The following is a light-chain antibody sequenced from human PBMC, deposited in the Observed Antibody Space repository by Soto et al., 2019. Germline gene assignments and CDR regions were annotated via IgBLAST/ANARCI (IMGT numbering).Light chain of an antibody. J-gene: IGLJ1*01. Sequence: QAVVTQPPSASGTPGQRVTISCSGSSSNIGSNYVYWYQQLPGTAPKLLIYRNNQRPSGVPDRFSGSKSGTSASLAISGLGSEDEADYYCAAWDDSLSGYVFGTGTKLTVL. CDR3: AAWDDSLSGYV. CDR2: RNN. CDR1: SSNIGSNY. V-gene: IGLV1-47*01.